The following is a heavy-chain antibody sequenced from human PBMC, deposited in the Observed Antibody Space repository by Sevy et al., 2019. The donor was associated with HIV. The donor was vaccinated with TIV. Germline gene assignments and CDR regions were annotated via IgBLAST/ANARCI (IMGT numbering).Heavy chain of an antibody. Sequence: GGSLRLSCAASGFAFSDYAMHWVRQAPGKGLEWVAAISYAGDNKYFPDSVKGRFTFSKDNSKNTLYLEMNSLRAEDTAVYYCAKAHADCSGGTCYTAHYYYDMDVWGRGATVTVSS. J-gene: IGHJ6*02. CDR3: AKAHADCSGGTCYTAHYYYDMDV. V-gene: IGHV3-30*18. CDR2: ISYAGDNK. D-gene: IGHD2-15*01. CDR1: GFAFSDYA.